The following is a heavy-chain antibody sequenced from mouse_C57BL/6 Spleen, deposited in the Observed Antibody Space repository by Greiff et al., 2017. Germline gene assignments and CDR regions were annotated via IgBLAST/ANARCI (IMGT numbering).Heavy chain of an antibody. Sequence: QVQLQQPGAELVKPGASVKLSCKASGYTFTSYWMHWVKQRPGRGLEWIGRIDPNSGGTKYNEKFKSKATLTVDKPSSTAYMQLSSLISEDSAVYYCARYDYDPYFDYWGQGTTLTVSS. CDR1: GYTFTSYW. CDR2: IDPNSGGT. V-gene: IGHV1-72*01. CDR3: ARYDYDPYFDY. D-gene: IGHD2-4*01. J-gene: IGHJ2*01.